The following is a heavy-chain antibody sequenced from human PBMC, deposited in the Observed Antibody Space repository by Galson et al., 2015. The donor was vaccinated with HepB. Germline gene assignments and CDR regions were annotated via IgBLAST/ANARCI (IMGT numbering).Heavy chain of an antibody. V-gene: IGHV3-66*01. J-gene: IGHJ4*02. D-gene: IGHD1-26*01. CDR1: GFTVTYNY. CDR3: ARDISGSDYRDY. Sequence: SLRLSCAASGFTVTYNYMNWVRQAPGKGLEWVSVIYIDGTTNYADSVKGRFTISTDNSKNTLYLQMNSLRAEDTAVYYCARDISGSDYRDYWGQGTLVTGSA. CDR2: IYIDGTT.